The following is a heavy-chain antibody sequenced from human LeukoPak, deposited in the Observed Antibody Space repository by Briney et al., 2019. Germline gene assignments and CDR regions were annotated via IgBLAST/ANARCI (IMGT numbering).Heavy chain of an antibody. Sequence: GGSLRLSCAASGFTFSSNSMNWVRQTPGKGLEWVSYISSSSSTIYYADSVKGRFTISRDNAKNSLYLQMNSLRAEDTAVYYCAKRPLEHNELWFDPWGQGTLVTVSS. D-gene: IGHD1-1*01. J-gene: IGHJ5*02. V-gene: IGHV3-48*01. CDR3: AKRPLEHNELWFDP. CDR1: GFTFSSNS. CDR2: ISSSSSTI.